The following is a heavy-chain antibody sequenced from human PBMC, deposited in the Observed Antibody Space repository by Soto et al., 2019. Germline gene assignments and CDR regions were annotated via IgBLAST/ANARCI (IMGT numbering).Heavy chain of an antibody. D-gene: IGHD5-12*01. J-gene: IGHJ4*02. V-gene: IGHV4-4*02. CDR1: GDSMSSHNW. CDR2: IYHGGST. Sequence: QVQLQESGPGLVKPSGTLSLTCAVSGDSMSSHNWWTWVRQPPGRGLEWIGEIYHGGSTSYNPSLKSRVIISVDQSKNLFSLKLNSVTAADTAVYFCAKYSGHDWVALDYWGQGTLVTVSS. CDR3: AKYSGHDWVALDY.